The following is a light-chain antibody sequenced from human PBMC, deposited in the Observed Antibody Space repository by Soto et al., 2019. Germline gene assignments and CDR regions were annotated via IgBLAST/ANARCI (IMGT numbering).Light chain of an antibody. Sequence: VVLTQSPATLSLSPGDRATLSCRASRHVYINALGWYQQKPGRTPTLLIYGASTRATYIPDRFSATGSGTDLSLTLSGVEPAESAGYYCQQYGASPFTFGPGTRLEI. CDR2: GAS. CDR3: QQYGASPFT. CDR1: RHVYINA. V-gene: IGKV3-20*01. J-gene: IGKJ3*01.